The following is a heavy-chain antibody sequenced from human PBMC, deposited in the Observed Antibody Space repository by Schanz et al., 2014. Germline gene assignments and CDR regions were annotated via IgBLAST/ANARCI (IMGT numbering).Heavy chain of an antibody. CDR2: ITYSGGT. V-gene: IGHV4-59*01. CDR3: ARVHSASLERGSHYYMDV. J-gene: IGHJ6*03. Sequence: QVQLQESGPGLVRPSETLSLTCTVSGGSISSYYWSWIRQSPGKGPGWIGYITYSGGTNHNASLKSRVTIAVDTAKNQFSLKVTSVTAADPAIYYCARVHSASLERGSHYYMDVWGKGTTXTVSS. D-gene: IGHD5-12*01. CDR1: GGSISSYY.